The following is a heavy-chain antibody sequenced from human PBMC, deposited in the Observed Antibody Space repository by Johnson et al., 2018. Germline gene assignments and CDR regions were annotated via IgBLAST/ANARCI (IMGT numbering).Heavy chain of an antibody. V-gene: IGHV3-30*03. Sequence: QVQLVQSGGGVVQPGRSLRLSCAASGFTFSSYGMHWVRQAPGKGLEWVAVISYDGSNKYYADSVKGRFSISRDNSKNTLYLQMNSLRAEDTAVYYCAREVHYGDYPLAEYFQHWGQGTLVTVSS. J-gene: IGHJ1*01. D-gene: IGHD4-17*01. CDR1: GFTFSSYG. CDR2: ISYDGSNK. CDR3: AREVHYGDYPLAEYFQH.